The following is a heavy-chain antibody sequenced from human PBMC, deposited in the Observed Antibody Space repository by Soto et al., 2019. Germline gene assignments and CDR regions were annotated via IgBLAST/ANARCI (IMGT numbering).Heavy chain of an antibody. Sequence: GGSVKVSCKASGYTFTSYAMHWVRQAPGQRLEWMGWINAGNGNTKYSQKFQGRVTITRDTSASTAYMELSSLRSEDTAVYYCARDGYCSGGSCYDWFDPWGQGTLVTVSS. CDR2: INAGNGNT. CDR3: ARDGYCSGGSCYDWFDP. J-gene: IGHJ5*02. V-gene: IGHV1-3*01. D-gene: IGHD2-15*01. CDR1: GYTFTSYA.